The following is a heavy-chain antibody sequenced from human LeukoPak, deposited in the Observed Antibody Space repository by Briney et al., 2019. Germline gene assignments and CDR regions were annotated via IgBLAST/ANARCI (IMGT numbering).Heavy chain of an antibody. CDR1: GYTLTELS. V-gene: IGHV1-24*01. D-gene: IGHD3-3*01. J-gene: IGHJ4*02. CDR2: FDPEDGET. CDR3: ATVPQKHPYDFWKPLPNFDY. Sequence: ASVKVSCKVSGYTLTELSMHWVRQAPGKGLEWMGGFDPEDGETIYAQKFQGRVTMTEDTSTDTAYMELSSLRSEDTAVYYCATVPQKHPYDFWKPLPNFDYWGQGTLVTVSS.